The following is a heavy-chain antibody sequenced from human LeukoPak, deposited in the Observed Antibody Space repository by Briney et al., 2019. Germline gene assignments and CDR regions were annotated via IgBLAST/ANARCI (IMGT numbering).Heavy chain of an antibody. D-gene: IGHD3-10*01. CDR3: ARWAADSGIYYIAS. CDR2: IRQDANVK. J-gene: IGHJ4*02. CDR1: GFPFSNYW. Sequence: GGSLRLSCAASGFPFSNYWMTWVRQAPGKGLQWVASIRQDANVKYYVDSVRGRFTISRDNAENSLHLQMNGLRAEDTAMYYCARWAADSGIYYIASWGQGSLVTVSS. V-gene: IGHV3-7*01.